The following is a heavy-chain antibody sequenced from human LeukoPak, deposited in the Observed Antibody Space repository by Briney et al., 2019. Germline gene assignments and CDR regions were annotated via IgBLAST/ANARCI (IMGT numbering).Heavy chain of an antibody. CDR2: INIDGSSP. CDR1: GFTFSSYW. D-gene: IGHD3-22*01. CDR3: ASHPPYYYDSSGYPSDAFDI. Sequence: QTGGSLRLSCAASGFTFSSYWMDWVRQAPRKGLVWVSRINIDGSSPSYADSVKGRFTISRDNAKNTLYLQMNSLRAEDTAVYYCASHPPYYYDSSGYPSDAFDIWGQGTMVTVSS. V-gene: IGHV3-74*01. J-gene: IGHJ3*02.